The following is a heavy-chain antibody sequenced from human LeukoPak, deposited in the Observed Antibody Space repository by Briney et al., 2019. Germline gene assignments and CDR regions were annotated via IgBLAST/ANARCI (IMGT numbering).Heavy chain of an antibody. D-gene: IGHD3-22*01. Sequence: SETLSLTCAVYGGSFSGYYWSWIRQPPGKGLEWIGEINHSGSTNYNPSLKSRVTISVDTSKNQFSLKLSSVTAADTAVYYCARLTYYYDSSGYPHFDYWGQGTLVTVSS. CDR1: GGSFSGYY. J-gene: IGHJ4*02. CDR3: ARLTYYYDSSGYPHFDY. CDR2: INHSGST. V-gene: IGHV4-34*01.